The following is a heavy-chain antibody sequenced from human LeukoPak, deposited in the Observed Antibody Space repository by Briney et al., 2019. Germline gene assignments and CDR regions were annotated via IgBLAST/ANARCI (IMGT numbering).Heavy chain of an antibody. J-gene: IGHJ4*02. CDR1: GFTFTSCS. V-gene: IGHV3-23*01. CDR3: AKGGKWDVTPFDY. D-gene: IGHD1-26*01. Sequence: GGSLRLSCAASGFTFTSCSMNWVRQAPGKGLEWVSTISGGGGSTYYADSVKGRFTISRDNSKNTLYLQVNSLRAEDTAVYYCAKGGKWDVTPFDYWGQGTLVTVSS. CDR2: ISGGGGST.